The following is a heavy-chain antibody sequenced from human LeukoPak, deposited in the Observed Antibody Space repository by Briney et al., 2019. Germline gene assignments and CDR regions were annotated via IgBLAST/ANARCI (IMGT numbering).Heavy chain of an antibody. Sequence: GGSLRLSCAASGFAFSHYWMTWVRQAPGKGLEWVANIKHDGSETYYVDSVKGRFTISRDNSKNTLYLQMNSLRAEDTAVYYCARGGSGWYGLHYGMDVWGQGTTVTVSS. CDR2: IKHDGSET. D-gene: IGHD6-19*01. V-gene: IGHV3-7*01. CDR1: GFAFSHYW. J-gene: IGHJ6*02. CDR3: ARGGSGWYGLHYGMDV.